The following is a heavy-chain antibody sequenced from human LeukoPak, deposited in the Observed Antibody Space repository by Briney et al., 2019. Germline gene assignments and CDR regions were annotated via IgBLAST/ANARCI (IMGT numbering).Heavy chain of an antibody. D-gene: IGHD3-10*01. CDR1: GYTFTSYD. Sequence: GASVKVSCKASGYTFTSYDINWVRQATGQGLEWMGWMNPNSANTGYVQKFQGRVTITRNTSISTAYMELSSLRSEDTAVYYCARGPITTWFGELLSPLDYWGQGTLVTVSS. J-gene: IGHJ4*02. V-gene: IGHV1-8*03. CDR2: MNPNSANT. CDR3: ARGPITTWFGELLSPLDY.